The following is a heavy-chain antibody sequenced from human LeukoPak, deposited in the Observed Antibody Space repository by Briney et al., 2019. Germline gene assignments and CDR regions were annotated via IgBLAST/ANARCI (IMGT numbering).Heavy chain of an antibody. D-gene: IGHD3-10*01. CDR3: ARDFSDLPFGELSPFDY. CDR1: GGSISSSSYY. Sequence: PSETLSLTCTVSGGSISSSSYYWGWIRQPPGKGLEWIGSIYYSGSTYYNPSLKSRVTISVDTSKNQFSLKLSSVTAADTAVYYCARDFSDLPFGELSPFDYWGQGTLVTVSS. J-gene: IGHJ4*02. V-gene: IGHV4-39*07. CDR2: IYYSGST.